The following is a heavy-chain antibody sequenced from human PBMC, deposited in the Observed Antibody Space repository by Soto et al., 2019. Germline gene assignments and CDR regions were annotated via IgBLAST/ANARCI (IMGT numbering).Heavy chain of an antibody. CDR1: GGSISSYY. J-gene: IGHJ5*02. CDR3: ARLDSSSSSFRPWFDP. V-gene: IGHV4-59*08. CDR2: IYYSGST. Sequence: PSETLSLTCTVSGGSISSYYWSWIRQPPGKGLEWIGYIYYSGSTNYNPSLKSRVTISVDTSKNQFSLKLSSVTAADTAVYYCARLDSSSSSFRPWFDPWGQGTLVTVSS. D-gene: IGHD6-13*01.